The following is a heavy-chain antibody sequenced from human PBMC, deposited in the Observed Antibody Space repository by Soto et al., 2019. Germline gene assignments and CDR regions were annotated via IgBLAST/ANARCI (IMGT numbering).Heavy chain of an antibody. CDR1: GFTFGDYA. CDR2: IRSKAYGGTT. J-gene: IGHJ6*03. D-gene: IGHD3-10*01. Sequence: GGSLRLSCTASGFTFGDYAMSWFRQAPGKGLEWVGFIRSKAYGGTTEYAASVKGRFTISRDDSKSIAYLQMNSLKTEDTAVYYCTRGSGHYYYYYYMDVWGKGTTVTVSS. CDR3: TRGSGHYYYYYYMDV. V-gene: IGHV3-49*03.